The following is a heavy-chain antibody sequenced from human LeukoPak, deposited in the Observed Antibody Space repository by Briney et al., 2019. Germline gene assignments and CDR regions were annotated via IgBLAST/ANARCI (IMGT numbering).Heavy chain of an antibody. CDR2: ISGSGGST. CDR3: AKDKGWGYSSYDYYGMDV. D-gene: IGHD1-26*01. J-gene: IGHJ6*02. Sequence: GGSLRLSCAASGFTFSSYAMSWVRQAPGKGLEWVSGISGSGGSTYYADSVKGRFTISRDISKNTLYVQMNSLRAEDAAVYYCAKDKGWGYSSYDYYGMDVWGQGTTVAVSS. CDR1: GFTFSSYA. V-gene: IGHV3-23*01.